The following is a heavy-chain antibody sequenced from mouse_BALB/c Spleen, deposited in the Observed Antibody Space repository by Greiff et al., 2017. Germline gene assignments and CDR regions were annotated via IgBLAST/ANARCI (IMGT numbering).Heavy chain of an antibody. CDR1: GYSITSGYS. Sequence: EVKLQESGPGLVKPSQTVSLTCTVTGYSITSGYSWHWIRQFPGNKLEWMGYIHYSGSTNYNPSLKSRISITRDTSKNQFFLQLNSVTTEDTATYYCARRKYPPYFDYWGQGTTLTVSS. CDR3: ARRKYPPYFDY. CDR2: IHYSGST. V-gene: IGHV3-1*02. J-gene: IGHJ2*01. D-gene: IGHD5-1*01.